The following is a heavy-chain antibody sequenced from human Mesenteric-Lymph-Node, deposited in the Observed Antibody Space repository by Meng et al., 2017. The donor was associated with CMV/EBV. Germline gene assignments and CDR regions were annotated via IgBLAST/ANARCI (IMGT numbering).Heavy chain of an antibody. CDR1: DGSVSSGTYF. V-gene: IGHV4-61*01. J-gene: IGHJ5*02. Sequence: GSLRLSCTVSDGSVSSGTYFWSWIRQPPGKGLEWIGYMFYSGGTNYNPSLKSRVTMSLDTSKSQFSLRLNSVTAADTAVYYCARAPWLVSPSNWFDPWGQGTLVTVSS. CDR2: MFYSGGT. CDR3: ARAPWLVSPSNWFDP. D-gene: IGHD6-19*01.